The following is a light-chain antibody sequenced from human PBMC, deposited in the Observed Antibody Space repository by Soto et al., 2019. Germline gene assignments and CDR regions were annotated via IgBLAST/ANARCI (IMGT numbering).Light chain of an antibody. Sequence: EIVLTQSPATLSLSPGERATLSCRTSQSVSRYLAWYQQKPGQAPRLLIYGASSRATAIPDRFSGSGSGTDFTLTISRLEPEDFAVFYCHQYGSSPFTFGPGTKVDIK. J-gene: IGKJ3*01. CDR3: HQYGSSPFT. V-gene: IGKV3-20*01. CDR2: GAS. CDR1: QSVSRY.